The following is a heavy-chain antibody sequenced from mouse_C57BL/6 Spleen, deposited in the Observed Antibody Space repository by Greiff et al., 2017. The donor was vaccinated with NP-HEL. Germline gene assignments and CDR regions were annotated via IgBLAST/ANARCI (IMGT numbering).Heavy chain of an antibody. D-gene: IGHD6-1*01. CDR3: ARGLRDYYAMDY. Sequence: VQLQQSGAELVKPGASVKISCKASGYAFRSYWLNWVKQRPGKGLEWIGKIYPGDGDTNYNGKFKGQATLTSDKSSSTAYMQLSSLTSEDSAVYFCARGLRDYYAMDYWGQGTSVTVSS. V-gene: IGHV1-80*01. CDR1: GYAFRSYW. J-gene: IGHJ4*01. CDR2: IYPGDGDT.